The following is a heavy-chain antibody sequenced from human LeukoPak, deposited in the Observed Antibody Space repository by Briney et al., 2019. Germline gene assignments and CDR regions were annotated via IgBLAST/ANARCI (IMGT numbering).Heavy chain of an antibody. CDR1: GGSISSYY. CDR2: IYYSGTT. CDR3: ARGGYSDTSGYYGYYY. V-gene: IGHV4-59*01. Sequence: SETLSLTCTVSGGSISSYYWNWIRQPPGKGLEWIGYIYYSGTTNYNPSLKSRVTISVDTSKTQFSLKLSSVTAADTAVYYCARGGYSDTSGYYGYYYWGQGALVTVSS. J-gene: IGHJ4*02. D-gene: IGHD3-22*01.